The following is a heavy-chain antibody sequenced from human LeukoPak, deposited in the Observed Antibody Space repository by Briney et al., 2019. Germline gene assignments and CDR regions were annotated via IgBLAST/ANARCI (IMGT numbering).Heavy chain of an antibody. V-gene: IGHV3-23*01. J-gene: IGHJ3*02. CDR3: AKDILLGWSYPDAFDI. CDR1: GFTFSSYA. Sequence: GGSLRLSCAASGFTFSSYAMSWVRQAPGKGLEWVSAISGSGGSTYYADSVKGRFTISRDNSKNTLYLQMNSLRAEDTAVYYCAKDILLGWSYPDAFDIWGQGTMVTVSS. CDR2: ISGSGGST. D-gene: IGHD1-26*01.